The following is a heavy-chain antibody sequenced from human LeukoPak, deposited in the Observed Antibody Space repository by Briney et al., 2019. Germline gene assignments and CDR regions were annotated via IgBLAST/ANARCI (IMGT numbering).Heavy chain of an antibody. V-gene: IGHV3-23*01. D-gene: IGHD3-10*01. CDR1: GFTFSSYA. Sequence: GGSLRLSCAASGFTFSSYAMSWVRQAPGKGLEWVSAISGSGGSTYYADSVKGRLTISRDNSKNTLYLQMNSLRAEDTAVYYCAKAAGSGSYYRGSRIQYYFDYWGQGTLVTVSS. CDR3: AKAAGSGSYYRGSRIQYYFDY. CDR2: ISGSGGST. J-gene: IGHJ4*02.